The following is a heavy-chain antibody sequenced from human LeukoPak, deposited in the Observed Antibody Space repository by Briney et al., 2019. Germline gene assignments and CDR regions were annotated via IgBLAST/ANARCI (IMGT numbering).Heavy chain of an antibody. V-gene: IGHV3-21*01. CDR1: GFTFSAYI. CDR3: ASSPNRLGWFDP. Sequence: GGSLRLSCAASGFTFSAYIMNWVRQVPGRGLEWVSSISESSGYIYYADSVRGRFTISRDNAKNSLFLQMNSLRAEDTAVYYCASSPNRLGWFDPWGQGTLVTVSS. D-gene: IGHD3-9*01. CDR2: ISESSGYI. J-gene: IGHJ5*02.